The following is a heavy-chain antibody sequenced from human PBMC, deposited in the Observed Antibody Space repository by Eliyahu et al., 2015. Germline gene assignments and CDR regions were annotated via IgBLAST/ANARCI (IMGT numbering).Heavy chain of an antibody. D-gene: IGHD1-26*01. V-gene: IGHV3-15*01. J-gene: IGHJ4*02. CDR3: AAGRVRDY. CDR2: IKIKTDVVTT. Sequence: EVQLVESGGGLVKPGGSLTLXCAAXGFTFTNAWMSWVRQAPGKGLEWVGRIKIKTDVVTTDYAAPVKGRFTISRDDSKNTLFLHMNSLKAEDTAVYYCAAGRVRDYWGQGTLVTVSS. CDR1: GFTFTNAW.